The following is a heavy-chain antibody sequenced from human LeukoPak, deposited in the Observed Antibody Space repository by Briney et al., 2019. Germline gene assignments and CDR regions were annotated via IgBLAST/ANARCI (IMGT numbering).Heavy chain of an antibody. J-gene: IGHJ4*02. V-gene: IGHV3-21*01. Sequence: GGSLRLSCAASGFTFSSYEMNWVRQAPGKGLEWVSSISSSSSYIYYADSVKGRFTISRDNAKNSLYLQMNSLRAEDTAVYYCARPPDGGYVYYFDYWGQGTLVTVSS. CDR1: GFTFSSYE. D-gene: IGHD5-12*01. CDR3: ARPPDGGYVYYFDY. CDR2: ISSSSSYI.